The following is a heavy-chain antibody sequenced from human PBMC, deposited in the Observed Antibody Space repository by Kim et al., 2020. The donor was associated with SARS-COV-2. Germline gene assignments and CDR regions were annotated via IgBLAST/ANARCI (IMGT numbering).Heavy chain of an antibody. D-gene: IGHD6-13*01. CDR2: ISYDGSNK. CDR3: AKDNANSGIWGSSRYRNYYGMDV. CDR1: GFTFSSYG. V-gene: IGHV3-30*18. J-gene: IGHJ6*02. Sequence: GGSLRLSCAASGFTFSSYGMHWVRQAPGKGLEWVAVISYDGSNKYYADSVKGRFTISRDNSKNTLYLQMNSLRAEDTAVYYCAKDNANSGIWGSSRYRNYYGMDVWGQGTTVTVSS.